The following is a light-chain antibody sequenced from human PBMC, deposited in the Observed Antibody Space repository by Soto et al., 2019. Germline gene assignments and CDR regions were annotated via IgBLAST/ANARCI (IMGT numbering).Light chain of an antibody. CDR3: QQYGTSEII. Sequence: EILLTQSPATLPVSPGERATLSCRASQSVGSNLAWFQQKPGQAPRLLIYGSSTRATGVPARFSGSGSGTEFTFTITSLQSEDFAVFYCQQYGTSEIIFGQGTKVDIK. V-gene: IGKV3-15*01. J-gene: IGKJ1*01. CDR1: QSVGSN. CDR2: GSS.